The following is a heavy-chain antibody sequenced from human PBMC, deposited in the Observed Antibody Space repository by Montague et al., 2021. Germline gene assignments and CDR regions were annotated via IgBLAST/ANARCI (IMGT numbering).Heavy chain of an antibody. Sequence: SLRLFCAASGFTFSNYWMSWVRQAPGKGLEWVANIKQDGSEKHYVDSVKGRFTISRDNAKNTLYLQMNSLRAEDTAVYYCAKGGSTSRQVRRSDSWGQGTLVTVSS. CDR2: IKQDGSEK. V-gene: IGHV3-7*03. CDR3: AKGGSTSRQVRRSDS. CDR1: GFTFSNYW. D-gene: IGHD2-2*01. J-gene: IGHJ5*01.